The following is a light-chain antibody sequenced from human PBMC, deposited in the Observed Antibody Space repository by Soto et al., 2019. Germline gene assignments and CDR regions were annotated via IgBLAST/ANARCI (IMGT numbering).Light chain of an antibody. CDR1: QSISTW. CDR3: QQYTSYSWA. Sequence: DIQMTQSPSTLSASVGDRVTITCRASQSISTWLAWYQQRAGKAPKLLIYKASNLESGVPSRFSGSGSGPDFTLTISSLQPDDFATYYCQQYTSYSWAFGKGTKVQIK. CDR2: KAS. V-gene: IGKV1-5*03. J-gene: IGKJ1*01.